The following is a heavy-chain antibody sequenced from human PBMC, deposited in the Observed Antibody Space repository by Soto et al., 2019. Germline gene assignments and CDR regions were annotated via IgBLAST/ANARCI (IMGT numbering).Heavy chain of an antibody. Sequence: SETLSLTCAVSGGSISSGGYSWILIRQPPGKGLEWIGYIYHSGSTYYNPSLQSRVTISVDTSKNQFSLKVASVTAADTAVYYCARRIVATERFDYWGQGTLVTVSS. CDR2: IYHSGST. J-gene: IGHJ4*01. CDR3: ARRIVATERFDY. CDR1: GGSISSGGYS. D-gene: IGHD5-12*01. V-gene: IGHV4-30-2*01.